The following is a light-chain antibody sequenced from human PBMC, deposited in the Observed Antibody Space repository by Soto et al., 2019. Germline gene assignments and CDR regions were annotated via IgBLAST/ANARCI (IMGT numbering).Light chain of an antibody. CDR2: AAS. CDR3: QQLNSYPF. CDR1: QGISSY. V-gene: IGKV1-9*01. Sequence: DIQLTQSPSFLSASVGDRVTITCRASQGISSYLAWYQQKPGKAPKLLIYAASTLQSGVPSRFSGSGSGTEFTLTISSLQPEDFATYYCQQLNSYPFFGRGTKVEIK. J-gene: IGKJ4*01.